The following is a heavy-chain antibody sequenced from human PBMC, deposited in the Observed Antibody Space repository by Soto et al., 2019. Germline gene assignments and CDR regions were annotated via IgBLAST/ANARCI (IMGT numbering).Heavy chain of an antibody. V-gene: IGHV1-69*13. Sequence: SVKVSCKASGGTFSTYALSWVRQAPGQGLGWMGVIIPFFGTTNYTQKFQGRFTMTADESTSTAYMELSSLRSEDTAVYYCARNSLSGYCSTTRCPSWFDPWGQGTLVTVSS. J-gene: IGHJ5*02. D-gene: IGHD2-2*03. CDR2: IIPFFGTT. CDR3: ARNSLSGYCSTTRCPSWFDP. CDR1: GGTFSTYA.